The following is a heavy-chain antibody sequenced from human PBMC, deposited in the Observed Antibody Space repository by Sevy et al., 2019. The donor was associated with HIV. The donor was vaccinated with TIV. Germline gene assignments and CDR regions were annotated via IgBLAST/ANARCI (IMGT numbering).Heavy chain of an antibody. Sequence: ASVKVSCKASGYTFTSYGISWVRQAPGQGLEWMGWISAYNGNTNYAQKLQGRVTMTTDTSTSTAYMELRSLRSDDTAVYYCASASSYYDRRHAFDIWGQGTMVTVSS. V-gene: IGHV1-18*04. CDR1: GYTFTSYG. CDR3: ASASSYYDRRHAFDI. CDR2: ISAYNGNT. J-gene: IGHJ3*02. D-gene: IGHD3-22*01.